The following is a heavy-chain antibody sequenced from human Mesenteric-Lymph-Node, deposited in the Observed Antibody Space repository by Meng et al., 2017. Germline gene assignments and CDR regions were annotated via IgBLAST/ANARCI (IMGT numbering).Heavy chain of an antibody. CDR3: ARDLGFGHYYGSGSSN. V-gene: IGHV3-66*02. CDR1: GFTVSSNY. CDR2: IDSDGST. Sequence: GGSLRLSCAASGFTVSSNYMTWVRQAPGKGLEWVSLIDSDGSTYYADSVKGRFTISRDNSKNTLYLQMNSLRDEDTAMYYCARDLGFGHYYGSGSSNWGQGTLVTVSS. D-gene: IGHD3-10*01. J-gene: IGHJ4*02.